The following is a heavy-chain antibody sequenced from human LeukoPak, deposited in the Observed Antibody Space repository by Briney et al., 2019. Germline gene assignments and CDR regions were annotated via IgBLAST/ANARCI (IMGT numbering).Heavy chain of an antibody. J-gene: IGHJ6*03. D-gene: IGHD2-2*01. V-gene: IGHV1-69*05. CDR3: ASCSTSWNYYYMDV. CDR2: IIPIFGTA. CDR1: GGTFSSYA. Sequence: GSSVKVSCKASGGTFSSYAISWGRQAPGQGREGRGGIIPIFGTANYAHKFQGRVTITTDESTSTAYMELTSLRSEDTAVYYCASCSTSWNYYYMDVWGKGTTVTVSS.